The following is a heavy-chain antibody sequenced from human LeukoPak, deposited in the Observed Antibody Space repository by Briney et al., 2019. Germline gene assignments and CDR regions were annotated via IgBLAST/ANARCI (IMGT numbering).Heavy chain of an antibody. Sequence: GGSLRLSCAASGFTFSSYGMHWVRQAPGKGLEWVAVISYDGSNKYYADSVKGRFTISRDNSKNTLYLQMNSLRAEDTAVYYCAKEGGDIVLMVYAFGSGHYFDYWGQGTLVTVSS. CDR2: ISYDGSNK. CDR3: AKEGGDIVLMVYAFGSGHYFDY. CDR1: GFTFSSYG. J-gene: IGHJ4*02. D-gene: IGHD2-8*01. V-gene: IGHV3-30*18.